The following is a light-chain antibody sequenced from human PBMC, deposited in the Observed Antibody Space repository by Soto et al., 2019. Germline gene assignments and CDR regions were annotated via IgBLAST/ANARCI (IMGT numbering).Light chain of an antibody. Sequence: EIVMTQSPATLSLSPGERAALSCRASQSINSDLAWYQQKPGQPPRLLIYCSSTRATGVPASFTGSEYGSEFTLTIRGLQSEDFAVYYCQQGHNWPLTFGQGTRLEI. V-gene: IGKV3-15*01. CDR3: QQGHNWPLT. CDR2: CSS. CDR1: QSINSD. J-gene: IGKJ2*01.